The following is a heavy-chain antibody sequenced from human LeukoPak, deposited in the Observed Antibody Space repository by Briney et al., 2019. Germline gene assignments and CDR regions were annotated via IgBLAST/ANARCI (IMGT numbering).Heavy chain of an antibody. J-gene: IGHJ4*02. V-gene: IGHV1-18*01. D-gene: IGHD6-13*01. Sequence: ASVKVSCKASGYTFTSYGISWVRQAPGQGLEWMGWISAYNGNTNYAQKLQGRVTITADESTSTAYMELSSLRSEDTAVYYCARDFVTAAGTVSFDYWGQGTLVTVSS. CDR2: ISAYNGNT. CDR1: GYTFTSYG. CDR3: ARDFVTAAGTVSFDY.